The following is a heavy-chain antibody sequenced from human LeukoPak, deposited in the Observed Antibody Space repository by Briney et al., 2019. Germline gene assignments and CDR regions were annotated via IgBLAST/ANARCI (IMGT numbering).Heavy chain of an antibody. Sequence: GGSLRLSCAASGFTFSSYAMHWVRQAPGKGLEWVAVISYDGSNKYYADSVKGRFTTSRDNSKNTLYLQMNSLRAEDTAVYYCAKDPPTPKIAAAGTGGDYWGQGTLVTVSS. D-gene: IGHD6-13*01. V-gene: IGHV3-30-3*01. CDR3: AKDPPTPKIAAAGTGGDY. CDR2: ISYDGSNK. CDR1: GFTFSSYA. J-gene: IGHJ4*02.